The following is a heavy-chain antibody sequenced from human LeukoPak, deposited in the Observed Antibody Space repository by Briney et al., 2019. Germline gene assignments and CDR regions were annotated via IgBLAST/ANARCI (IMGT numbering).Heavy chain of an antibody. CDR3: ARDGAVGYSSSWYFSDKGGHFDY. CDR2: IYSGGST. Sequence: GGSLRLSCAASGFTVSSNYMSWVRQAPGKGLEWVSVIYSGGSTYYADSVKGRFTISRDNSKSTLYLQMNSLRAEDTAVYYCARDGAVGYSSSWYFSDKGGHFDYWGQGTLVTVSS. CDR1: GFTVSSNY. J-gene: IGHJ4*02. V-gene: IGHV3-66*02. D-gene: IGHD6-13*01.